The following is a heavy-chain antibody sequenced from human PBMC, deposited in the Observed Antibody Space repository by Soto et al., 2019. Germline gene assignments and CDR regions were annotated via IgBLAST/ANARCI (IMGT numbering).Heavy chain of an antibody. CDR3: AKTGPDFWSGYPPGRGY. CDR1: GFTFSSYA. D-gene: IGHD3-3*01. J-gene: IGHJ4*02. Sequence: GGSLRLSCAASGFTFSSYAMSWVRQAPGKGLEWVSAISGSGGSTYYADSVKGRFTISRDNSKNTLYLQMNSLRAEDTAVYYYAKTGPDFWSGYPPGRGYWGQGTLVTVS. V-gene: IGHV3-23*01. CDR2: ISGSGGST.